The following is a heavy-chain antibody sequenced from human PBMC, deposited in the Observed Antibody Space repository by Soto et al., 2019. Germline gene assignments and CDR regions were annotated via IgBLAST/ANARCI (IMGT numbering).Heavy chain of an antibody. CDR2: IIPIFGTA. J-gene: IGHJ4*02. V-gene: IGHV1-69*01. CDR1: GGTFSSYA. Sequence: SVKVSCKASGGTFSSYAISWVRQAPGQGLEWMGGIIPIFGTANYAQKFQGRVTITADESTSTAYMELSSLRSEDTAVYYCARDCRGTGPPTALDYWGQGTLVTVSS. CDR3: ARDCRGTGPPTALDY. D-gene: IGHD2-2*01.